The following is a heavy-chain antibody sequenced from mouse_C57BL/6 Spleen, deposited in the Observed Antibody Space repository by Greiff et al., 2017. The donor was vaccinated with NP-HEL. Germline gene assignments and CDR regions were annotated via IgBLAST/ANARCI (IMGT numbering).Heavy chain of an antibody. CDR3: TRDQDRYGSPHWYFDV. V-gene: IGHV5-9-1*02. CDR2: ISSGGDYI. Sequence: EVKLVESGEGLVKPGGSLKLSCAASGFTFSSYAMSWVRQTPEKRLEWVAYISSGGDYIYYADTVKGRFTISRDNARNTLYLQMSSLKSEDTAMYYGTRDQDRYGSPHWYFDVWGTGTTVTVSS. D-gene: IGHD1-1*01. J-gene: IGHJ1*03. CDR1: GFTFSSYA.